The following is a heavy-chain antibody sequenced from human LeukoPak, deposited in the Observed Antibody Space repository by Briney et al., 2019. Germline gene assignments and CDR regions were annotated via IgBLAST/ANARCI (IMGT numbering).Heavy chain of an antibody. CDR1: GFTFSSYG. Sequence: PGGSLRLSCAASGFTFSSYGMHWVRQAPGKGLEWVAVIWYDGSNKYYADSVKGRFTISRDNSKNTLYLQMNSLRAEDTAVYYCAKDECEGLGYCSSTSLDYWGQGTLVTVSS. J-gene: IGHJ4*02. CDR2: IWYDGSNK. D-gene: IGHD2-2*01. CDR3: AKDECEGLGYCSSTSLDY. V-gene: IGHV3-33*06.